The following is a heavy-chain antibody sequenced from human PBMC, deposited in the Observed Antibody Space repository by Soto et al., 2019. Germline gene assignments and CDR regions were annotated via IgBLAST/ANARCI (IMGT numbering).Heavy chain of an antibody. J-gene: IGHJ4*02. CDR1: GFSFSSYN. CDR3: ARETPMSEDDY. CDR2: ISGSGSTI. Sequence: PGGSLRLSCVTSGFSFSSYNMNWVRQAPGKGLEWVSYISGSGSTIYYSDSVKGRFTISRDNAKNELYLQMNSLRAEDTAVYFCARETPMSEDDYWGQGTLVTVSS. V-gene: IGHV3-48*01.